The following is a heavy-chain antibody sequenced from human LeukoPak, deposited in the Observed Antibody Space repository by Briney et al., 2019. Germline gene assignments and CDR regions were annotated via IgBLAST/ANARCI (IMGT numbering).Heavy chain of an antibody. CDR3: AKASGFDY. CDR2: ISYDGSNK. J-gene: IGHJ4*02. Sequence: PGGSLRLSCAASGFTFSSYGMPWVRQAPGKGLEWVAVISYDGSNKYYADSVKGRFTISRDNSKNTLYLQMNSLRAEDTAVYYCAKASGFDYWGQGTLVTVSS. CDR1: GFTFSSYG. V-gene: IGHV3-30*18.